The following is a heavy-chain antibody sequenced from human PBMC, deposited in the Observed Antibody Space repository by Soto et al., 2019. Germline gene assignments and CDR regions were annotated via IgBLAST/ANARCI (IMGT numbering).Heavy chain of an antibody. V-gene: IGHV2-5*01. Sequence: ESGLTLVKNTQTLTLTCTFAGFSLDTSTMGVGWIRQPPGKALEWLGLIFWNDDKRYRPSLQRRLTITKDTSKNQVVLKMTDMDPVDPATYFCIHTDDIFGAAGTDYWGQGALVTVSS. CDR1: GFSLDTSTMG. CDR2: IFWNDDK. D-gene: IGHD6-13*01. J-gene: IGHJ4*02. CDR3: IHTDDIFGAAGTDY.